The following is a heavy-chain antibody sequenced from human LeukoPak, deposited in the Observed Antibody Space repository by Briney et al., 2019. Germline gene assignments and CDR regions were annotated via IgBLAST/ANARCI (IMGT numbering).Heavy chain of an antibody. CDR3: ARARTMRGPETPPYYFDY. V-gene: IGHV1-8*03. D-gene: IGHD2-15*01. J-gene: IGHJ4*02. CDR2: MNPSSGDT. CDR1: GYTLTTYD. Sequence: ASVKVSCTASGYTLTTYDITWVRQAAGQGLEWMGWMNPSSGDTGFPQKFQGRVTLTRNTSINTAYMELSSLTPEDTAVYYCARARTMRGPETPPYYFDYWGRGTLVTVSS.